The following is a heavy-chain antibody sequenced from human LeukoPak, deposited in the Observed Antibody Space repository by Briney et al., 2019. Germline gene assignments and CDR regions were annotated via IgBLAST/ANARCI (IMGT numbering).Heavy chain of an antibody. CDR2: IYYSGST. V-gene: IGHV4-31*03. CDR1: GGSISSGGYY. D-gene: IGHD2-2*01. J-gene: IGHJ2*01. CDR3: ATSLVVPEIPVYFDL. Sequence: SESLSLTCTVSGGSISSGGYYWSWIRQHPGKGLEWIGYIYYSGSTYYNPALKSRVTISVDTSKNQFPLKLSSVTAADTAVYYCATSLVVPEIPVYFDLRGRGTLVTVSS.